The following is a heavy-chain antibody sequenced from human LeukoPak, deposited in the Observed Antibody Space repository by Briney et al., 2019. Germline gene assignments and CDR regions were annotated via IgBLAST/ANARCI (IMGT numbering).Heavy chain of an antibody. J-gene: IGHJ4*02. CDR2: ISSDGSST. Sequence: GGSLRLPCAASGFTFSNYWMHWVRQAPGKGLVWVSRISSDGSSTNYADSVKGRFTSSRDNAKNTLYLQMNSLRAEDTAVYYCAKGGIVGTTQPYFDYWGQGTLVTVSS. D-gene: IGHD1-26*01. CDR1: GFTFSNYW. CDR3: AKGGIVGTTQPYFDY. V-gene: IGHV3-74*01.